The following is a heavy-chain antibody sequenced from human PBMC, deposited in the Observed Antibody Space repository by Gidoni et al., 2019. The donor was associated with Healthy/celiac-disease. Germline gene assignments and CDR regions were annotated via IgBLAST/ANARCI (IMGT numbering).Heavy chain of an antibody. D-gene: IGHD3-3*01. J-gene: IGHJ6*02. Sequence: EVQLVESGGGLVQPGRSLRLSCAASGFTFDDYAMHWVRQAPGKGLEWVSGISWNSGSIGYADSVKGRFTISRDNAKNSLYLQMNSLRAEDTALYYCAKDGGVRWHYYYGMDVWGQGTTVTVSS. CDR2: ISWNSGSI. CDR3: AKDGGVRWHYYYGMDV. V-gene: IGHV3-9*01. CDR1: GFTFDDYA.